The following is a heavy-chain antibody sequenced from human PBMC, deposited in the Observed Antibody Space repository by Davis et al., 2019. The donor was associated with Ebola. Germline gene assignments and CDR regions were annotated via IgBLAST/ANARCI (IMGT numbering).Heavy chain of an antibody. V-gene: IGHV3-23*01. CDR2: ISGSGGST. D-gene: IGHD1-26*01. CDR3: ASGRLKLYGMDV. CDR1: GFTFSSYA. J-gene: IGHJ6*02. Sequence: GESLKISCAASGFTFSSYAMSWVRQAPGKGLEWVSAISGSGGSTYYADSVKGRFTISRDNSKNTLYLQMNSLRAEDTAVYYCASGRLKLYGMDVWGQGTTVTVSS.